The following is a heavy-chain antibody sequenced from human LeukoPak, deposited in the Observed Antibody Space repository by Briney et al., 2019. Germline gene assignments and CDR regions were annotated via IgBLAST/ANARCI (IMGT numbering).Heavy chain of an antibody. D-gene: IGHD4-17*01. V-gene: IGHV1-2*02. CDR2: INPNSGGT. J-gene: IGHJ5*02. CDR1: GYTFTGYY. Sequence: ASVKVSCKASGYTFTGYYMHWVRQAPGQGLEWMGWINPNSGGTNYAQKFQGRVTMTRDTSISTAYMEMSRLRSDDTAVYYCARLSTVTTWFDPWGQGTLVPVSS. CDR3: ARLSTVTTWFDP.